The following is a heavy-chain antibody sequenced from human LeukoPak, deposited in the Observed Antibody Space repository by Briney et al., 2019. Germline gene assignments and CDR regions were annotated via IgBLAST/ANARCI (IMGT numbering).Heavy chain of an antibody. J-gene: IGHJ4*02. V-gene: IGHV1-18*01. CDR3: ARSGGYYYDSSGYYAVGY. CDR1: GYTFTSYG. CDR2: ISAYNGNT. Sequence: ASVKVSCKASGYTFTSYGISWVRQAPGQGLEWMGWISAYNGNTNYAQKLQGRVTMTTDTSTSTAYMELRSLRSDDTAVYYCARSGGYYYDSSGYYAVGYWGQGTLVTVSS. D-gene: IGHD3-22*01.